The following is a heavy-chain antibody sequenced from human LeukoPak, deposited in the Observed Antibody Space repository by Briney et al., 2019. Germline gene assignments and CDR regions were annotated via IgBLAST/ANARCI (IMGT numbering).Heavy chain of an antibody. CDR3: ARERVWSGYYTFDY. Sequence: SETLSLTCTVSGGSISSYYWSWIRQPPGKGLEWIGYIYYSGSTNYNPSLKSRVTISVDTSKNQFSLKLSSVTAADTAVYYCARERVWSGYYTFDYWGQGTLVTVSS. D-gene: IGHD3-3*01. CDR1: GGSISSYY. J-gene: IGHJ4*02. CDR2: IYYSGST. V-gene: IGHV4-59*01.